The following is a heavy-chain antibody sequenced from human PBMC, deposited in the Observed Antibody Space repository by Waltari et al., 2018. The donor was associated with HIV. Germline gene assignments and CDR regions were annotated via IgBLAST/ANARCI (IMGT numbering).Heavy chain of an antibody. D-gene: IGHD3-3*01. CDR2: INAGNGNT. Sequence: QVQLVQSGAEVKKPGASVKVSCKASGYTFTSYAMHWVRQAPGQRLEWMGWINAGNGNTKYSQKFQGRVTITRDTSASTAYMGLSSLRSEDTAVYYCARGYDFWSGYEDYWGQGTLVTVSS. V-gene: IGHV1-3*01. CDR3: ARGYDFWSGYEDY. CDR1: GYTFTSYA. J-gene: IGHJ4*02.